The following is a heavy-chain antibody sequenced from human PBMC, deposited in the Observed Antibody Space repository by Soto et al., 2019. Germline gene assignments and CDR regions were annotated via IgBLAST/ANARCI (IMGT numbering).Heavy chain of an antibody. D-gene: IGHD2-21*02. CDR1: GESISSSSYY. Sequence: PSETLSLTCIVSGESISSSSYYWGWIRQPQGKGLEWIGSIYYSGRTYYNPSFKSRVTISIDTSKNQFSLKLSSVTATDTAVYYCARQRTTVVTQAYFDHWGQGALVTVPQ. V-gene: IGHV4-39*01. J-gene: IGHJ4*02. CDR2: IYYSGRT. CDR3: ARQRTTVVTQAYFDH.